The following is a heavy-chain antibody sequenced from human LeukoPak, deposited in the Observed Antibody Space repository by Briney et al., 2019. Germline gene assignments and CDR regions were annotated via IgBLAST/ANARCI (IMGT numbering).Heavy chain of an antibody. CDR3: VREDTPATANY. CDR2: ISGGGDIT. J-gene: IGHJ4*02. Sequence: GGSLRLSCAASGFNFANHAMSWVRQTPGKGLEWVSAISGGGDITYYADSVTGRFTISRDNSKDTLFLQMHSLRPGDTAVYYCVREDTPATANYWGQGILVTISS. CDR1: GFNFANHA. D-gene: IGHD2-21*02. V-gene: IGHV3-23*01.